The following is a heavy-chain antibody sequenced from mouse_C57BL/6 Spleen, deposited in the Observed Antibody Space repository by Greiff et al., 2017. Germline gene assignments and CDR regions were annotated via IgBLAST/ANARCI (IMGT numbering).Heavy chain of an antibody. J-gene: IGHJ1*03. Sequence: VQLQQSGPELVKPGASVKMSCKASGYTFTDYNMHWVKQSHGKRLEWIGYINPNNGGTSYNQKFKGKATLTVNRSSSTAYMEILSLTSEDSAVGFCATYECFGVWGTGTMVTVSS. CDR3: ATYECFGV. CDR2: INPNNGGT. CDR1: GYTFTDYN. V-gene: IGHV1-22*01. D-gene: IGHD2-3*01.